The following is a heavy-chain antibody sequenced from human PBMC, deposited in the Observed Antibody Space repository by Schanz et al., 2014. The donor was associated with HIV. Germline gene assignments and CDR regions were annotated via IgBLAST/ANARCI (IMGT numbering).Heavy chain of an antibody. V-gene: IGHV3-9*01. D-gene: IGHD3-22*01. CDR3: RAWLLGDRMDV. Sequence: EVQLMESGGGLVQPGRSLRLSCAASGFSLEDYAMHWVRQAPGKGLEWVSGISWNRGRLGYGDAVKGRFTISRDISRNTIYLQMNGLRGEDTAVYYCRAWLLGDRMDVWGQGTTVAVSS. CDR1: GFSLEDYA. J-gene: IGHJ6*02. CDR2: ISWNRGRL.